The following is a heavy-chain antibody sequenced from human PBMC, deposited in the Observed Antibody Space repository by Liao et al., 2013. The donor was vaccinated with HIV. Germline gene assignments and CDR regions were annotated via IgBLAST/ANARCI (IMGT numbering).Heavy chain of an antibody. J-gene: IGHJ2*01. CDR1: GESFSGYY. V-gene: IGHV4-34*01. Sequence: QLQLQESGPGLLKPSETLSLTCAVYGESFSGYYWSWIRQPPGKGLEWIGEINHSGSTNYNPSLKSRVTISVDTSKNQFSLKLSSVTAADTAVYYCARSPXSYYVYYSDLWGRGTLVAVSS. D-gene: IGHD3-10*02. CDR3: ARSPXSYYVYYSDL. CDR2: INHSGST.